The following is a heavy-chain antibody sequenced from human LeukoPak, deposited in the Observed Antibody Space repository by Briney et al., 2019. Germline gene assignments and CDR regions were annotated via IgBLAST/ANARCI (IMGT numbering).Heavy chain of an antibody. CDR1: GFKFRDYY. Sequence: GGSLRLSCAASGFKFRDYYMSWIRPAPGKGLEWISYISVSGSVIQYSDSVKGRFTTSRDNVKNSLHLQMDSLRVDDTAVYYCARGGWSRGWFDPWGQGTLVSVSS. D-gene: IGHD3-22*01. CDR3: ARGGWSRGWFDP. CDR2: ISVSGSVI. J-gene: IGHJ5*02. V-gene: IGHV3-11*01.